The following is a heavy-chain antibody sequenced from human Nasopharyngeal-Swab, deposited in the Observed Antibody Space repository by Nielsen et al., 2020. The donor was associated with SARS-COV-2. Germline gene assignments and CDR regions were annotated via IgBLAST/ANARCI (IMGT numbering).Heavy chain of an antibody. CDR1: GYTFTGYY. V-gene: IGHV1-2*05. CDR3: ARGERVTIFGVVMHDAFDI. J-gene: IGHJ3*02. D-gene: IGHD3-3*01. Sequence: ASVKVSCKASGYTFTGYYMHWVRQAPGQGLEWMGRINPNSGGTNYAQKFQGRVTMTRDTSISTAYMELSRLISDDTVVYYCARGERVTIFGVVMHDAFDIWGQGTMVTVSS. CDR2: INPNSGGT.